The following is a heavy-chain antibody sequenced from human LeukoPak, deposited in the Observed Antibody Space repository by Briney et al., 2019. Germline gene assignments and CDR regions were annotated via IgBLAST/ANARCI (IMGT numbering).Heavy chain of an antibody. Sequence: GGSLRLSCAVSGFSVNSNYMTWVRQAPGKGLEWVAVISCDGSNKYYADSVKGRFTISRDNSKNTLYLQMNSLRAEDTAVYYCAKDIAAAGPYYYYYGMDVWGQGTTVTVSS. V-gene: IGHV3-30*18. CDR2: ISCDGSNK. CDR3: AKDIAAAGPYYYYYGMDV. CDR1: GFSVNSNY. D-gene: IGHD6-13*01. J-gene: IGHJ6*02.